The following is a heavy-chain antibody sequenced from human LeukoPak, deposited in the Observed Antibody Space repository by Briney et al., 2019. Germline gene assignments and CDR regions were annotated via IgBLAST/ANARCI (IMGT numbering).Heavy chain of an antibody. J-gene: IGHJ3*02. CDR2: IIPIFGTA. CDR1: GGTFSNYA. CDR3: AREERELWPLAFDI. D-gene: IGHD2-21*01. V-gene: IGHV1-69*01. Sequence: SVKVSCKASGGTFSNYAISWVRQAPGQGLEWMGGIIPIFGTANYAQKFQGRVTITADESTSTAYMELSSLRSEDTAVYYCAREERELWPLAFDIWGQGTMVTVSS.